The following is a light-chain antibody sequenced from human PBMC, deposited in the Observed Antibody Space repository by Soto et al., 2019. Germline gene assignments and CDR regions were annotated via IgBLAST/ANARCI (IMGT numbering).Light chain of an antibody. CDR3: QQRSVWPLT. J-gene: IGKJ4*01. CDR1: ESVTNY. CDR2: DVS. V-gene: IGKV3-11*01. Sequence: EIVLTQSPATLSLSPGERGTLSCRASESVTNYLAWYQQKPGQAPRLLVYDVSNRATGIPARFSGSGSGTDFSLIISSLEPEDFAVYYCQQRSVWPLTFGGGTKVDIK.